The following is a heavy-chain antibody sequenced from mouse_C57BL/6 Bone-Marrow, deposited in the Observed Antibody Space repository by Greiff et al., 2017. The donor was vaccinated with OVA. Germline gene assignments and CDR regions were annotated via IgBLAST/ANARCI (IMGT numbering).Heavy chain of an antibody. J-gene: IGHJ2*01. CDR1: GYTFTSYW. CDR3: ARIYDGYLIFDY. Sequence: QVQLQQPGAELVKPGASVKLSCKASGYTFTSYWMHWVKQRPGQGLEWIGMIHPNSGSTNYNEKFKSKATLTVDKSTSTAYMQLSSLTSEDSAVYYCARIYDGYLIFDYWGQGTTLTVSS. D-gene: IGHD2-3*01. V-gene: IGHV1-64*01. CDR2: IHPNSGST.